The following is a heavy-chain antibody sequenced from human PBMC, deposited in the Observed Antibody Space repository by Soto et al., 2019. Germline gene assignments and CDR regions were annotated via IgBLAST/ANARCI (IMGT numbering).Heavy chain of an antibody. CDR2: ISNDGSNK. D-gene: IGHD2-2*01. J-gene: IGHJ6*03. CDR1: GFTFCSYV. CDR3: AKDSTNCSSTSSGYYYYYYMDV. Sequence: QVQLVESGGGVVEPGRTLRLSCAGSGFTFCSYVMHWVRQAAGKGLEWVAVISNDGSNKYNADSVKGRFTISRDNSKNTRYLQMNSLRAEDTAVYYCAKDSTNCSSTSSGYYYYYYMDVWGKGTTVTVSS. V-gene: IGHV3-30*18.